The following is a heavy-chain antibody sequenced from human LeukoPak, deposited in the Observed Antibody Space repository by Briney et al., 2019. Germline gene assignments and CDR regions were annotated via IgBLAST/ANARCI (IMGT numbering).Heavy chain of an antibody. V-gene: IGHV4-30-2*01. CDR2: IYHSGST. Sequence: PSETLSLTCTVSGGSISSGGYYWSWLRQPPGKGLEWFGYIYHSGSTYYNPSLKSRVTISVDTSKNQFSLKLSSVTAADTAVYYCARHEAAAGKWAHYYYYMDVWGKGTTVTVSS. CDR3: ARHEAAAGKWAHYYYYMDV. CDR1: GGSISSGGYY. J-gene: IGHJ6*03. D-gene: IGHD6-13*01.